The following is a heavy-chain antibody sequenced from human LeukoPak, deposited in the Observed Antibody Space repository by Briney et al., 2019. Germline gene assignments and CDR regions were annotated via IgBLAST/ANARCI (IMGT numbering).Heavy chain of an antibody. V-gene: IGHV3-30*14. Sequence: GGSLRLSCAASGFTFSSYAIHWVRQAPGKGLEWVAIISYDGSNKYYADSVKGRFTISRDNSKNTLYLQMNSLRAEDTAVYYCARVPTTVTTVYFDYWGQGTLVTVSS. J-gene: IGHJ4*02. CDR3: ARVPTTVTTVYFDY. D-gene: IGHD4-17*01. CDR2: ISYDGSNK. CDR1: GFTFSSYA.